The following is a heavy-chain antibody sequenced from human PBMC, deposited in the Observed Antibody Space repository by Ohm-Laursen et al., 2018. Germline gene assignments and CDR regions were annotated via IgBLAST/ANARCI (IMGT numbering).Heavy chain of an antibody. V-gene: IGHV3-48*03. CDR2: ISRSGNTI. J-gene: IGHJ6*02. CDR3: AKDLERRISLVRGFYYYCGMDV. Sequence: SLRLSCAASGFTFSSFEMNWVRQAPGKGLECVSYISRSGNTIYYADSVKGRFTISRDNAKNSLYLQMNSLRAEDTALYYCAKDLERRISLVRGFYYYCGMDVWGQGTTVTVSS. CDR1: GFTFSSFE. D-gene: IGHD3-10*01.